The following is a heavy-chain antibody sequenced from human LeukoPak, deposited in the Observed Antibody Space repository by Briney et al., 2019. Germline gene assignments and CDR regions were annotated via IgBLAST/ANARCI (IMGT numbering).Heavy chain of an antibody. D-gene: IGHD3-22*01. CDR1: GFTFSDYY. V-gene: IGHV3-11*01. CDR3: ARGGHASDHCDSSGYPLDY. J-gene: IGHJ4*02. CDR2: ISSSGSTI. Sequence: GGSLRLSCAASGFTFSDYYMSWIRQAPGKGLEWVSYISSSGSTIYYADSVKGRFTISRDNAKNSLYLQMNSLRAEDTAVYYCARGGHASDHCDSSGYPLDYWGQGTLVTVSS.